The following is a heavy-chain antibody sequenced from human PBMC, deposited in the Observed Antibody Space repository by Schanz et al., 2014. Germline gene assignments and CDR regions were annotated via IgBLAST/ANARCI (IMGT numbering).Heavy chain of an antibody. V-gene: IGHV3-23*04. Sequence: VQLVESGGGVVQPGGSLRLSCAASGFTFSSYAMSWVRQAPGKGLEWVSTISASGGSTYYADSVKGRFTISRDNSKNTLYLQMNSLRADDTAVYFCARAHGNNWYGKGLDYWGQGTQVTVSS. D-gene: IGHD1-1*01. CDR1: GFTFSSYA. CDR2: ISASGGST. CDR3: ARAHGNNWYGKGLDY. J-gene: IGHJ4*02.